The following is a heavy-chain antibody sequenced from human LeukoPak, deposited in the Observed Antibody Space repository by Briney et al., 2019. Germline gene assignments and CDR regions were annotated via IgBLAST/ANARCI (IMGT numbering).Heavy chain of an antibody. J-gene: IGHJ4*02. Sequence: ASVKVSCKASGYTFTSYDINWVRQATGQGLEWMGWLNPKSGNTGYAQNFHGRVTMTRDTSISTAYMAVSRLRSDDTAVYYCAREYYYGSGNYYNRIDYWGQGSLVTVSS. D-gene: IGHD3-10*01. CDR2: LNPKSGNT. CDR3: AREYYYGSGNYYNRIDY. CDR1: GYTFTSYD. V-gene: IGHV1-8*01.